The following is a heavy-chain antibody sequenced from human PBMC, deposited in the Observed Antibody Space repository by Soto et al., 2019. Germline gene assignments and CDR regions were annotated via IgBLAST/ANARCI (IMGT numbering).Heavy chain of an antibody. CDR3: ARGSIYVQTESRYCYYYDAMDV. V-gene: IGHV1-69*01. D-gene: IGHD2-2*02. CDR2: VIPIFATP. Sequence: QVQLVQSGAEVKKPGSSVKVSCKASGGTFSSYTISWVRQAPGQGLEWMGGVIPIFATPNYAQKFQGRVTNSADGSTITAYKELSSVRTEDTSVYYDARGSIYVQTESRYCYYYDAMDVWGQGTTVTVSS. CDR1: GGTFSSYT. J-gene: IGHJ6*02.